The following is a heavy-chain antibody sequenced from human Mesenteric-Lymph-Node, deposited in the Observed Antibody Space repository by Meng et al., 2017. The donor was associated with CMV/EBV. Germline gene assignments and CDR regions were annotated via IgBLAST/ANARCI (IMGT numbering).Heavy chain of an antibody. CDR2: IYYSGST. J-gene: IGHJ6*02. CDR3: ARLGSTSPYGMDV. D-gene: IGHD2-2*01. V-gene: IGHV4-39*07. CDR1: GGSISSSSYY. Sequence: SETLSLTCTVSGGSISSSSYYWGWIRQPPGQGLEWIGSIYYSGSTYYNPSLKRRVTISVDTSKNQFSLKMSSVTAADTAVYYCARLGSTSPYGMDVWGQGTAVTVSS.